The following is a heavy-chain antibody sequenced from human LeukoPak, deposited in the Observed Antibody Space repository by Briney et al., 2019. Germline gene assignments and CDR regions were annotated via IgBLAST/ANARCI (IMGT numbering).Heavy chain of an antibody. Sequence: ASVKVSCKASGYTFTSYSVSWVRQAPGQGLEWMGWISVYNGNTDYAQNLQGRVTMITDTSTNTAYMELRSLRSDDTAVYYCARDLDCSSISCYGTFDIWGQGTMVTVSS. CDR2: ISVYNGNT. D-gene: IGHD2-2*01. J-gene: IGHJ3*02. CDR3: ARDLDCSSISCYGTFDI. V-gene: IGHV1-18*01. CDR1: GYTFTSYS.